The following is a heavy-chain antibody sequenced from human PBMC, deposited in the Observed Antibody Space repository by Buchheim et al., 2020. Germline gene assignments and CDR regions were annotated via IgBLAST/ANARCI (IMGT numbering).Heavy chain of an antibody. CDR1: GFNFDDYG. CDR3: MRGGYGSGSGGH. CDR2: INWKSSST. D-gene: IGHD3-10*01. J-gene: IGHJ4*02. Sequence: DVQLVESGGGVVRPGGSLRLSCAASGFNFDDYGMSWVRQIPGKGLEWVSGINWKSSSTGYADSVKGRFSISRDNAKKSLFLQMNSLRDEDSALYYCMRGGYGSGSGGHWGQGTL. V-gene: IGHV3-20*04.